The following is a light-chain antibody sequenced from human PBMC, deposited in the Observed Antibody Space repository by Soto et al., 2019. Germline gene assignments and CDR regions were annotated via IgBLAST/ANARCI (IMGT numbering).Light chain of an antibody. CDR2: GAS. Sequence: EILMTQSPATLSVSPGERATLSCRDSQSVSSNLAWYQQKPGQPPRQLIYGASTRATGIPARFSGSGSGTEFTLTISSLQSEDFAVYYCQQYNNWPWTFGQGTKVDI. V-gene: IGKV3-15*01. CDR1: QSVSSN. CDR3: QQYNNWPWT. J-gene: IGKJ1*01.